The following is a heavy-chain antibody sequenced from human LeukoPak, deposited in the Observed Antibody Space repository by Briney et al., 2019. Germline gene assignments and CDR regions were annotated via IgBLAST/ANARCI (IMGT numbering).Heavy chain of an antibody. CDR1: GGSISSYY. CDR2: IYYSGST. Sequence: SETLSLTCTVSGGSISSYYWSWIRQPPGKGLEWIGYIYYSGSTNYNPSLKSRVTISVDTSKNQFSLKLSSVTAADTAVYYCARDLSRMRDAFDVWGQGTMVTVSS. CDR3: ARDLSRMRDAFDV. D-gene: IGHD2-8*01. V-gene: IGHV4-59*12. J-gene: IGHJ3*01.